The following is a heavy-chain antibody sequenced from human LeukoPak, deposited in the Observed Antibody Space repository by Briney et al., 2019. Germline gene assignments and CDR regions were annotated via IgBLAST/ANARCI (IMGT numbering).Heavy chain of an antibody. Sequence: PSETLSLTCTVSGGSISSGGYYWSWIRQHPGKGLEWIGYIYYSGSTYYNPSLKSRVTISVDTSKNQFSLKLSSVTAADTAVYYCARDWAGLIDYWGQGTLVTVSS. J-gene: IGHJ4*02. D-gene: IGHD3-16*01. CDR3: ARDWAGLIDY. V-gene: IGHV4-31*03. CDR1: GGSISSGGYY. CDR2: IYYSGST.